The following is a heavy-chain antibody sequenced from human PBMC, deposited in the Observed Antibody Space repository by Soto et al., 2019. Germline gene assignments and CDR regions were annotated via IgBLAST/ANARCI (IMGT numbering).Heavy chain of an antibody. D-gene: IGHD4-17*01. J-gene: IGHJ2*01. CDR2: IIPIFGTA. Sequence: ASVKVSCKTSGGTFSSYAITWVRQAPGQGLEWMGGIIPIFGTANYAQKFQGRITITADKSTNTAYMELRSLRSDDTAVYYCASSPPPTVTMYSRFFDLWGRGTLVTVSS. CDR3: ASSPPPTVTMYSRFFDL. CDR1: GGTFSSYA. V-gene: IGHV1-69*06.